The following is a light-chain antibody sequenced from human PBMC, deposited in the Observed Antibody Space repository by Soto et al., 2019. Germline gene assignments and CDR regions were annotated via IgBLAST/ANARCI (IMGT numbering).Light chain of an antibody. CDR3: SSHAGINNVV. CDR2: EVT. V-gene: IGLV2-8*01. CDR1: SGDIGGYDY. J-gene: IGLJ3*02. Sequence: QSVLTQPPSASGSPGQSVTISCTGTSGDIGGYDYVSWYQQHPGKAPKLMIYEVTKRPSGVPDRFSGSKSGNTASLTVSGLQAEDEADYYCSSHAGINNVVFGGGTKVTVL.